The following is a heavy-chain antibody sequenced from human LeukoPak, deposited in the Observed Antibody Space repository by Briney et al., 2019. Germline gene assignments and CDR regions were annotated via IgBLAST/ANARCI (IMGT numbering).Heavy chain of an antibody. J-gene: IGHJ4*02. CDR3: ARDAYYYGSGSSGFDY. Sequence: QPGGSLRLSCAASGFTVSSNYMSWVRQAPGKGLEWVSVIYSGGSTYYADSVKGRFTISRDNSKNTLYLQMNSLRAEDTAVYYCARDAYYYGSGSSGFDYWGQGTLVTVSS. D-gene: IGHD3-10*01. CDR1: GFTVSSNY. V-gene: IGHV3-53*01. CDR2: IYSGGST.